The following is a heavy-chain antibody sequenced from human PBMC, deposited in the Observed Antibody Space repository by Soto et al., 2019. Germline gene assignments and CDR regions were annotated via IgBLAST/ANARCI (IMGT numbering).Heavy chain of an antibody. CDR3: VREASSSGLHLDH. J-gene: IGHJ4*02. Sequence: GGSLRLSCAASGFIFSNYAMSWVRQAPGRGLEWVSFISGSGSSTYYADSVKGRFTISRGNSRNTLYLQMNSLRAEDAAVYYCVREASSSGLHLDHWGRGTLVTVSS. D-gene: IGHD6-6*01. CDR2: ISGSGSST. CDR1: GFIFSNYA. V-gene: IGHV3-23*01.